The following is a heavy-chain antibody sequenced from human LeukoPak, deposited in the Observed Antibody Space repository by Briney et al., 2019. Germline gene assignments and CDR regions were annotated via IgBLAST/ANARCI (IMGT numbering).Heavy chain of an antibody. CDR2: IYYNGRT. D-gene: IGHD3-10*01. CDR3: ARGPTSSGFEY. J-gene: IGHJ4*02. CDR1: GDSIIPHY. V-gene: IGHV4-59*11. Sequence: SETLSLTCTVSGDSIIPHYWSWIRQSPGRGLEWIGYIYYNGRTEYSPSLRSRVTIPVDTSKNHFSLKLTSLTVADTAVYYCARGPTSSGFEYWGQGTLVTVSS.